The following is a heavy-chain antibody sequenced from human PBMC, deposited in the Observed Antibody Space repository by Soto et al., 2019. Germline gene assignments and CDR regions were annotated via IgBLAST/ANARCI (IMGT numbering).Heavy chain of an antibody. CDR1: GFTFSSYS. D-gene: IGHD2-21*02. J-gene: IGHJ4*02. V-gene: IGHV3-48*02. CDR2: ISSSSSTI. CDR3: ARGPPYCGGDCYSSDY. Sequence: GGSLRLSCAASGFTFSSYSMNWVRQAPGKGLEWVSYISSSSSTIYYADSVKGRFTISRDNAKNSLYLQMNSLRDEDTAVYYCARGPPYCGGDCYSSDYWGQGTLVTVSS.